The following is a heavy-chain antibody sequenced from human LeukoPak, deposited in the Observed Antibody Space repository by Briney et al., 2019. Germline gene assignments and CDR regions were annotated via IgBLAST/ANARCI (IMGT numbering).Heavy chain of an antibody. Sequence: PGGSLRLSCAASGFTFSSYGMHWVRQAPGKGLEWVAVISYDGSNKYYADSVKGRFTISRDNSKNTLYPQMNSLRAEDTAVYYCAKTGVGAVDYWGQGTLVTVSS. J-gene: IGHJ4*02. D-gene: IGHD1-26*01. CDR3: AKTGVGAVDY. V-gene: IGHV3-30*18. CDR2: ISYDGSNK. CDR1: GFTFSSYG.